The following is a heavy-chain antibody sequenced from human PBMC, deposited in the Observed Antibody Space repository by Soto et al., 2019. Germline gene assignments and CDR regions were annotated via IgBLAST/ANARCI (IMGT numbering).Heavy chain of an antibody. J-gene: IGHJ3*02. V-gene: IGHV1-3*01. CDR1: GYTFTSYA. CDR2: INAGNGNT. D-gene: IGHD6-13*01. CDR3: ARDIPPYSSSWYVAFDI. Sequence: ASVNVSCKASGYTFTSYAMHWVRQAPGQRLEWMGWINAGNGNTKYSQKFQGRVTITRDTSASTAYMELSSLRSEDTAVYYCARDIPPYSSSWYVAFDIWGQGTMVTVS.